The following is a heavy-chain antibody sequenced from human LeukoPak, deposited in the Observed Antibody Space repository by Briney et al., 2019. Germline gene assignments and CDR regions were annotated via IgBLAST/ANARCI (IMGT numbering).Heavy chain of an antibody. Sequence: GGSLRLSCAASGFTFDDYAMHWVRQAPGKGLEWVSGISWNSGSIGYADSVKGRFTISRDNAKNSLYLQMNSLRAEDTAVYYCARVGGTYVWGSYRLDYWGQGTLVTVSS. CDR2: ISWNSGSI. CDR3: ARVGGTYVWGSYRLDY. J-gene: IGHJ4*02. CDR1: GFTFDDYA. D-gene: IGHD3-16*02. V-gene: IGHV3-9*01.